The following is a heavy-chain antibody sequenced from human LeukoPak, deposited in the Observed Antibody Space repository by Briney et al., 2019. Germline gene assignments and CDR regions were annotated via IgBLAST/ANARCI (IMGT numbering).Heavy chain of an antibody. CDR3: AKDLISGTDY. Sequence: GGSLRLSCAASGFTFSSYGMHWARQAPGKGLEWVAVISYDGSNKYYADSVKGRFTISRDNSKNTLYLQMNSLRAEDTAVYYCAKDLISGTDYWGQGTLVTVSS. D-gene: IGHD3-10*01. V-gene: IGHV3-30*18. CDR2: ISYDGSNK. CDR1: GFTFSSYG. J-gene: IGHJ4*02.